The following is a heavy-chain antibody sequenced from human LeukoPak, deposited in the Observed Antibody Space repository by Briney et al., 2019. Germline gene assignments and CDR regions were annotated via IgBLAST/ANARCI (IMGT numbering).Heavy chain of an antibody. CDR1: GFTFSSYS. D-gene: IGHD3-22*01. V-gene: IGHV3-48*04. CDR2: ISSSGSTI. Sequence: PGGSPRLSCAASGFTFSSYSMNWVRQAPGKGLEWVSYISSSGSTIYYADSVKGRFTISRDNAKNSLYLQMNSLRAEDTAVYYCARVDEGPWDSSGYLVDYWGQGTLVTVSS. CDR3: ARVDEGPWDSSGYLVDY. J-gene: IGHJ4*02.